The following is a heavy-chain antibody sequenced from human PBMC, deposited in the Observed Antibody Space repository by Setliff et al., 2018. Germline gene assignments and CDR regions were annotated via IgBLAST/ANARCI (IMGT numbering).Heavy chain of an antibody. J-gene: IGHJ5*01. CDR3: ARELRSPYWHLDS. D-gene: IGHD3-16*01. CDR2: FIPILGAT. Sequence: SVKVSCKSSGGTFSSSGITWVRQAPGQGRQWLGRFIPILGATNYAQYFQGRVTITADESTSTGYMELRSLRSDDTAVYYCARELRSPYWHLDSWGQGTQVTVSS. V-gene: IGHV1-69*13. CDR1: GGTFSSSG.